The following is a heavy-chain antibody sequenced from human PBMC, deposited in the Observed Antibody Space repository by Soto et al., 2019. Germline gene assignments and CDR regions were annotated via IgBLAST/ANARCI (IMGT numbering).Heavy chain of an antibody. J-gene: IGHJ6*02. D-gene: IGHD1-1*01. CDR3: ARGEPYGMDV. CDR1: GYTFTSYA. Sequence: QAQLAQSGAEEKKPGASVKVSCKASGYTFTSYAIHWVRQAPGQRLEWMGWINVGNGNTKYSQKFQGRVTITRDTSASTGYIELSSLKSEDTAVYYCARGEPYGMDVWGQGTTVTVSS. CDR2: INVGNGNT. V-gene: IGHV1-3*05.